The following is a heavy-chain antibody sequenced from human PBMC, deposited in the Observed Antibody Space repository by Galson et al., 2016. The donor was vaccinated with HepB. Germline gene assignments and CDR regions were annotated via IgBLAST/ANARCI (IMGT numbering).Heavy chain of an antibody. J-gene: IGHJ4*02. V-gene: IGHV4-61*02. CDR2: FTISGNT. D-gene: IGHD3-10*01. Sequence: TLSLTCTVSGDSISSGSYYWTWIRQPAGKGLEWIGRIFTISGNTNYNPSLKSRVTISVDKSKNQFSLTLSSVTAADTAVYYCARDEGPRGRGHFDYWGQGILVTVSS. CDR1: GDSISSGSYY. CDR3: ARDEGPRGRGHFDY.